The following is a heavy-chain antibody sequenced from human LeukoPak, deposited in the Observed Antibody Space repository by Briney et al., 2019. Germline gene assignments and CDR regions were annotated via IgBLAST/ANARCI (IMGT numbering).Heavy chain of an antibody. CDR3: ARDPNDYYDSSGGD. V-gene: IGHV3-53*01. CDR1: GFTVSSNY. CDR2: IYSGGST. J-gene: IGHJ4*02. Sequence: GGSLRLSCAASGFTVSSNYMSWVRQAPRKGLEWVSVIYSGGSTYYADSVKGRFTISRDNSKNTLYLQMNSLRAEDTAVYYCARDPNDYYDSSGGDWGQGTLVTVSS. D-gene: IGHD3-22*01.